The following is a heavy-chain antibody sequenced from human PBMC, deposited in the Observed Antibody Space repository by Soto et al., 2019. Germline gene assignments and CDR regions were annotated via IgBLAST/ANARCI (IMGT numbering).Heavy chain of an antibody. V-gene: IGHV4-31*03. CDR3: VKDPGPPRNYFYGMAV. CDR1: GGSFSSNNFY. J-gene: IGHJ6*02. CDR2: IYHTGTT. Sequence: SETLSLTCTVSGGSFSSNNFYWSWIRQFPGKGLERIGYIYHTGTTYYSPSFESRVTISLDTSNNQFSLRLASVTAADTATYYCVKDPGPPRNYFYGMAVWGQGITVTVSS. D-gene: IGHD7-27*01.